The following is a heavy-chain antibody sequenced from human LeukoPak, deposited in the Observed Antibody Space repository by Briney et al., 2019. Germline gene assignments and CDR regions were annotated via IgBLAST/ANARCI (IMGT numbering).Heavy chain of an antibody. J-gene: IGHJ6*04. Sequence: GASVTVSCKASGGTFSTYAINWVRQAPGHRLEWMGGIIPIFGTANYAQRFQGRVTITADKSTTTAYMDLSSLRSEDTAVYYCARSRADYYHYYGMDVWGKGTTVTVSS. V-gene: IGHV1-69*06. CDR1: GGTFSTYA. CDR3: ARSRADYYHYYGMDV. D-gene: IGHD3-10*01. CDR2: IIPIFGTA.